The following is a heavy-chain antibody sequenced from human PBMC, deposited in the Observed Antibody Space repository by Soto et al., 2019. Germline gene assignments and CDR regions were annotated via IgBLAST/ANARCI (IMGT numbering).Heavy chain of an antibody. Sequence: PSDTLSLTCPVSNDSIRSGTYYSASIRPPPGRVLEWLGSHSYLRTTDYNPSLKICDTTSKDSSKHHFFLKLTSRANADPAVYDCATGRSDSGWYEEHFWGQGTLVTVSS. CDR3: ATGRSDSGWYEEHF. CDR2: HSYLRTT. V-gene: IGHV4-39*02. J-gene: IGHJ4*02. D-gene: IGHD6-19*01. CDR1: NDSIRSGTYY.